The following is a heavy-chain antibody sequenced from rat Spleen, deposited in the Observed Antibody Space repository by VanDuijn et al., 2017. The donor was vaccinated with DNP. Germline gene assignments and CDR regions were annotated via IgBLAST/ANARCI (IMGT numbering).Heavy chain of an antibody. V-gene: IGHV6-6*01. CDR1: GFTFSTAW. D-gene: IGHD1-4*01. J-gene: IGHJ3*01. CDR2: IKAKSNNYAT. CDR3: SWPGD. Sequence: EVQVLESGGGLVQPGSSQKLSCATSGFTFSTAWLYWYRQFPDKRLEWVARIKAKSNNYATDYTESVKGRFTISRDDSKSSVYLQMNNLKEEDTAIYYCSWPGDWGQGTLVTVSS.